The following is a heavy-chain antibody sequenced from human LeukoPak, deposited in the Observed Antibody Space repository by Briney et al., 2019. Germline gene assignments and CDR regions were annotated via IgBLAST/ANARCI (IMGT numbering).Heavy chain of an antibody. V-gene: IGHV3-30*02. Sequence: GESLRLSCAASGFTFSTYGMNWVRQAPGKGLEWVAFIRYDGNNKYYADSVKSRFTISRDNSKNTVYLQLNSLRAEDSAVYYCARGGYYNVLTGFRGRILGFDYWGQGTLVTVSS. CDR1: GFTFSTYG. J-gene: IGHJ4*02. CDR2: IRYDGNNK. CDR3: ARGGYYNVLTGFRGRILGFDY. D-gene: IGHD3-9*01.